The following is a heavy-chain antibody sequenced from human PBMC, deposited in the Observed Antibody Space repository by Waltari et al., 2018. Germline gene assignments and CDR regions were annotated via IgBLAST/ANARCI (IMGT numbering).Heavy chain of an antibody. CDR3: ARGRDCSSTSCYTNWFDP. V-gene: IGHV3-21*01. J-gene: IGHJ5*02. Sequence: EVQLVESGGGLVKPGGSLRLSCAASGFTFSSYSMNWVRQAPGKGLEWVSSISSSSGYIYYADSVKGRFTISRDNAKNSLYLQMNSLRAEDTAVYYCARGRDCSSTSCYTNWFDPWGQGTLVTVSS. D-gene: IGHD2-2*02. CDR1: GFTFSSYS. CDR2: ISSSSGYI.